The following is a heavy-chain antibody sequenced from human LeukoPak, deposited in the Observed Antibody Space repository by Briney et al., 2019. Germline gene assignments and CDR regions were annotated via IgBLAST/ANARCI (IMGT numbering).Heavy chain of an antibody. Sequence: SETLSLTCTVSGGSISSYYRSWIRQPPGKGLEWIGFIYYSGSTNYNPSLKSRVTISVDTSKDQFSLKLSSVTAADTAIYYCAREARGGAWFDPWGQGTLVTVSS. D-gene: IGHD3-16*01. CDR1: GGSISSYY. V-gene: IGHV4-59*01. J-gene: IGHJ5*02. CDR3: AREARGGAWFDP. CDR2: IYYSGST.